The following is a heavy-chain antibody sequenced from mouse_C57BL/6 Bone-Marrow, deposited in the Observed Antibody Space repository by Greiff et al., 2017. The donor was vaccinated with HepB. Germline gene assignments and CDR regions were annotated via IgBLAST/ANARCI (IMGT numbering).Heavy chain of an antibody. Sequence: EVQLQESGAELVRPGASVKLSCTASGFNIKDDYMHWVKQRPEQGLEWIGWIDPDNGDTEYASKFQGTATITADTSSNTAYLQLSSLTSEDTAVYYCTTGGFFDYCGQGTTLTVSS. CDR1: GFNIKDDY. J-gene: IGHJ2*01. V-gene: IGHV14-4*01. CDR2: IDPDNGDT. CDR3: TTGGFFDY.